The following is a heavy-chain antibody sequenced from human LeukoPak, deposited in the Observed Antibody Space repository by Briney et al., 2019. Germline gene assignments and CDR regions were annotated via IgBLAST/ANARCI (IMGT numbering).Heavy chain of an antibody. CDR1: EFTVSNNF. D-gene: IGHD3-10*01. V-gene: IGHV3-53*01. J-gene: IGHJ5*02. Sequence: PGGSLRLSCAVSEFTVSNNFMTWVRQAPGKGLECVSIIYSRGGTYYADSVRGRFTISRDNSKNTLYLQMNSLRAEDTAVYYCAKVLGYYYGSGVERVNWFDPWGQGTLVTVSS. CDR3: AKVLGYYYGSGVERVNWFDP. CDR2: IYSRGGT.